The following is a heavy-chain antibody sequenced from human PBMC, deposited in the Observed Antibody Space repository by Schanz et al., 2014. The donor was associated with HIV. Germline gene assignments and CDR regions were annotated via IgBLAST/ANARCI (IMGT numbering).Heavy chain of an antibody. CDR3: ARVGYGGNSDWFDP. CDR1: GGSISSQY. D-gene: IGHD2-21*02. CDR2: IYYSGST. Sequence: QVQLQESGPGLVKPSETLSLTCTVSGGSISSQYWSWIRQPPGKGLEWIGNIYYSGSTNYNPSLKSRVTISVDTSKNQFSLKLSSVTAADTAVYYCARVGYGGNSDWFDPWGQGTLVTVSS. J-gene: IGHJ5*02. V-gene: IGHV4-59*11.